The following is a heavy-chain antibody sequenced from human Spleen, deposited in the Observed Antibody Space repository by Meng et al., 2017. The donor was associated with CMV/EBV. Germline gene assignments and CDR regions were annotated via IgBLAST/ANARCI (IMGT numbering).Heavy chain of an antibody. CDR2: IKEDGSEK. D-gene: IGHD3-22*01. CDR1: GGSISSSSYY. CDR3: ARGVEYYESSGYGCDY. V-gene: IGHV3-7*01. J-gene: IGHJ4*02. Sequence: ETLSLTCTVSGGSISSSSYYWGWIRQPPGKGLEWVANIKEDGSEKYYVDSVKGRFTISRDNAKNSLYLQMNSLRAEDTAVYYCARGVEYYESSGYGCDYWGQGTLVTVSS.